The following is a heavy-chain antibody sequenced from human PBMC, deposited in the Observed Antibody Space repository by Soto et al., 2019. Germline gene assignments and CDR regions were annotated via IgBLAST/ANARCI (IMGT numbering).Heavy chain of an antibody. Sequence: SETLSLTCTVSGGSISSSSYYWGWIRQPPGKGLEWIGSIYYSGSTYYNPSLKSRVTISVDTSKNQFSLKLSSVTAADTAVYYCARHFIDTAMVHNKLSYFDYWGQGTLVTVSS. D-gene: IGHD5-18*01. V-gene: IGHV4-39*01. J-gene: IGHJ4*02. CDR2: IYYSGST. CDR1: GGSISSSSYY. CDR3: ARHFIDTAMVHNKLSYFDY.